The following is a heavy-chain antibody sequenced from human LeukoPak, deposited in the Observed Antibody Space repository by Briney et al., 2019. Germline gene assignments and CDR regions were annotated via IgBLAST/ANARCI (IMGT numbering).Heavy chain of an antibody. V-gene: IGHV3-48*01. CDR1: GFTFSSYS. J-gene: IGHJ4*02. Sequence: GGSLRLSCAASGFTFSSYSMNWVRQAPGRGLEWVSYISSSSTTIYYADSVKGRFTISRDNARNSLYLQMNSLRAEDTAVYYCARHVVAVGFDYWGQGTLVTVSS. D-gene: IGHD3-22*01. CDR3: ARHVVAVGFDY. CDR2: ISSSSTTI.